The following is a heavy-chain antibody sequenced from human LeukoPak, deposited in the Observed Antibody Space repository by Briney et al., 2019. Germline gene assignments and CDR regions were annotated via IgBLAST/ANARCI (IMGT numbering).Heavy chain of an antibody. Sequence: VASVKVSCKASGGTFSSYAISWVRQAPGQGLEWMGRIIPIFGTANYAQKFQGRVTITTDESTSTAYMELSSLRSEDTAVYYCASRTLSARPIRGDYWGQGTLVTVSS. V-gene: IGHV1-69*05. CDR2: IIPIFGTA. D-gene: IGHD2/OR15-2a*01. CDR1: GGTFSSYA. CDR3: ASRTLSARPIRGDY. J-gene: IGHJ4*02.